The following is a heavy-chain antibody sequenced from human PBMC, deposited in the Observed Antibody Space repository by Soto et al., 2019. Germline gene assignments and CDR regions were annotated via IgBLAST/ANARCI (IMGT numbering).Heavy chain of an antibody. V-gene: IGHV4-30-4*08. D-gene: IGHD2-21*02. CDR2: IHYTGSI. Sequence: QVQLQQSGPGLVEPSQTLSLTCAVSGGSISSEYFHWTWIRQSPGKGLEWIGYIHYTGSIMYNPSFKSRLTMAVDTTKNQFSLQPTTVTAAYTAVYFCAREDDGGDRDYYGLDVWGQGTTVTVSS. CDR1: GGSISSEYFH. J-gene: IGHJ6*02. CDR3: AREDDGGDRDYYGLDV.